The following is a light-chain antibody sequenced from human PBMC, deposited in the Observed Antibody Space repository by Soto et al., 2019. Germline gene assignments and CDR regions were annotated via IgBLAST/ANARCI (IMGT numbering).Light chain of an antibody. J-gene: IGKJ2*01. Sequence: EIVMTQSPATLSVSPVERATLSCLASQSVSSNLAWYQQKPGQAPRLLIYGASTRATGIPARFSGSRSGTEFTLTIRGLQSEDFAVYYCHQYNKWPYTFGQGTNLDIK. V-gene: IGKV3-15*01. CDR2: GAS. CDR1: QSVSSN. CDR3: HQYNKWPYT.